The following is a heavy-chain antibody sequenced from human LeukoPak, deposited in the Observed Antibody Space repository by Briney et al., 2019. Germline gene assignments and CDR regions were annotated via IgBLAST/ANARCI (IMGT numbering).Heavy chain of an antibody. CDR1: GYTFTSYD. CDR3: ARRAPYRYYYGSGNPFDP. D-gene: IGHD3-10*01. CDR2: MNPNSGNT. Sequence: GASVKVSCEASGYTFTSYDINWVRQATGQGLEWMGWMNPNSGNTGYAQKFQGRVTMTRNTSISTAYMELSSLRSEDTAVYYCARRAPYRYYYGSGNPFDPWGQGTLVTVSS. J-gene: IGHJ5*02. V-gene: IGHV1-8*01.